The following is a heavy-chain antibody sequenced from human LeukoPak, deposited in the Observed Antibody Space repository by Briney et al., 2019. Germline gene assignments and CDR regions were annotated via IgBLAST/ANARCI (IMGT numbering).Heavy chain of an antibody. CDR2: IYPGDSDT. V-gene: IGHV5-51*01. CDR1: GYILTTYC. Sequence: GESLKTSCKGSGYILTTYCIAWVRQMPGKGLGWMGIIYPGDSDTRYSPSFQGQVTISADKSIITAYLQWSSLKASDTAMYYCARVAAAGTRYNWFDPWGQGTLVTVSS. CDR3: ARVAAAGTRYNWFDP. D-gene: IGHD6-13*01. J-gene: IGHJ5*02.